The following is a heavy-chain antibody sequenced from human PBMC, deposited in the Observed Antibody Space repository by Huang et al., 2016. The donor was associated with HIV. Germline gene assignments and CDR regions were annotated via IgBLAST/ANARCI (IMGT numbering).Heavy chain of an antibody. D-gene: IGHD6-13*01. CDR2: KKQGWRDK. V-gene: IGHV3-7*01. CDR3: ARDSGSSWYEVRY. J-gene: IGHJ4*02. Sequence: EVQLVESGGGLVQPGGSLRLSCAASGFTFSAFWMAWARQAPGKGLEWGGKKKQGWRDKYYVDSLKGRFTNSRDHAKKSLELQMNNLRPEDTAGDFWARDSGSSWYEVRYWGQGTLVTVSS. CDR1: GFTFSAFW.